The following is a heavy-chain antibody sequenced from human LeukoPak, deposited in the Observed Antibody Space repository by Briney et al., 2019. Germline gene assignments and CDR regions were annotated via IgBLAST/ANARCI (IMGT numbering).Heavy chain of an antibody. J-gene: IGHJ5*02. CDR2: IYYSGST. CDR3: ATHRYGDYNRFDP. Sequence: SETLSLTCTVSGGSISSGDYYWSWIRQPPGKGLEWIGYIYYSGSTYYNPSLKSRVTISVDTSKNQFSLKLSSVTAADTAVYYCATHRYGDYNRFDPWGQGTLVTVSS. V-gene: IGHV4-30-4*01. D-gene: IGHD4-17*01. CDR1: GGSISSGDYY.